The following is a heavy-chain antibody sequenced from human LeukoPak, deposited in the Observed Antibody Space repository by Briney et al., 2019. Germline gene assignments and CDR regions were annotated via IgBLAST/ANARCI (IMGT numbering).Heavy chain of an antibody. CDR1: GFTFSSYE. J-gene: IGHJ4*02. CDR3: ARYIKGLYSSGIDY. D-gene: IGHD6-19*01. Sequence: HPGGSLRLSCAASGFTFSSYEMNWVRQAPGKGLEWVSYISSSGSTIYYADSVKGRFTISRDNAKNSLYLQMNSLRAEDTAVYYCARYIKGLYSSGIDYWGQGTLVTVSS. V-gene: IGHV3-48*03. CDR2: ISSSGSTI.